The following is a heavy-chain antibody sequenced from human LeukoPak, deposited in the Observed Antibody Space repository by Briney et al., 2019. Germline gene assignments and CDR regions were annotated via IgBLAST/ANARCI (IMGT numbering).Heavy chain of an antibody. CDR1: GGSISSGGYY. Sequence: SETLSLTCTVSGGSISSGGYYWSWIRQPPGKGLEWIGYIYYSGSTNYNPSLKSRVTISVDTSKNQFSLKLSSVTAADTAAYYCARDQVVRGETYYYYGMDVWGQGTTVTVSS. CDR3: ARDQVVRGETYYYYGMDV. CDR2: IYYSGST. J-gene: IGHJ6*02. D-gene: IGHD3-10*01. V-gene: IGHV4-61*08.